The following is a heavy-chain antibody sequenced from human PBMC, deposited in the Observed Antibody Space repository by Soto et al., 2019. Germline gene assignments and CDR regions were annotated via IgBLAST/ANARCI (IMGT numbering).Heavy chain of an antibody. J-gene: IGHJ3*02. CDR3: ASPEWVDDSIDI. D-gene: IGHD1-26*01. V-gene: IGHV3-23*01. Sequence: GGSLRLSCAASGVTFSTFDMTWVRQAPGKGLEWVSLMRGVAGSTYYADSVKGRFTISKDNSKNMLYLQMNSLRAEDTAVYYCASPEWVDDSIDIWGHGTMVTVSS. CDR2: MRGVAGST. CDR1: GVTFSTFD.